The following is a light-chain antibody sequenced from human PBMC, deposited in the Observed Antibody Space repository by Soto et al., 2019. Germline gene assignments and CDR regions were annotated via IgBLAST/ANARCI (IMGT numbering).Light chain of an antibody. V-gene: IGKV3D-15*01. CDR2: GAS. Sequence: EIVMTQSPATLSLYPGDRATLSCRASQSVRSNLAWYQQKPGQAPRRLIYGASTRASGIPPKFIGNGSGTEFTLTISSIEPEEFAVYDCQQRSEWRTFGQRTKVHIK. CDR1: QSVRSN. CDR3: QQRSEWRT. J-gene: IGKJ1*01.